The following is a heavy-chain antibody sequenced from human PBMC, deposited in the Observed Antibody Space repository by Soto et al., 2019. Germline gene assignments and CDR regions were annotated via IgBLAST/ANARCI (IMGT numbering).Heavy chain of an antibody. V-gene: IGHV4-4*02. J-gene: IGHJ4*02. CDR2: IYHSEST. D-gene: IGHD3-22*01. Sequence: SETLRLTWAVSGSSISSSNWWRCVRQPPGKGLEWIGVIYHSESTNYNPCLKSRVTISVGKSKNQFSLKLSSVAAADTAVYFCAIHYSRGGSGYYYDFDYLGQGTLVTVSS. CDR3: AIHYSRGGSGYYYDFDY. CDR1: GSSISSSNW.